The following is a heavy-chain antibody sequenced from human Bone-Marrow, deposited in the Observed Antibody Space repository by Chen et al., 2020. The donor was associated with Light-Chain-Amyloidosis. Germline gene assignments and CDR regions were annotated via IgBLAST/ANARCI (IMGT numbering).Heavy chain of an antibody. CDR2: IRSKAYGGTT. D-gene: IGHD3-22*01. V-gene: IGHV3-49*05. CDR3: TRGRGVYYDSSEAFDP. Sequence: EVQLVESGGGLVKPGRCLRLSCTASGFTFGDYAMSWFRQAPGKGLEWVGFIRSKAYGGTTEYAASVKGRFTISRDDSKSIAYLQMNSLKTEDTAVYYCTRGRGVYYDSSEAFDPWGQGTLVTVSS. CDR1: GFTFGDYA. J-gene: IGHJ5*02.